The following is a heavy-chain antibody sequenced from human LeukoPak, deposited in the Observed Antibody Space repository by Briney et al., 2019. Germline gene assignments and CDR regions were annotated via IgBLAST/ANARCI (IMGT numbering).Heavy chain of an antibody. CDR1: GFTFSSYA. CDR3: AKGEYCSSTSCYTEYYYYYYMDV. V-gene: IGHV3-23*01. CDR2: ISGSGGST. J-gene: IGHJ6*03. Sequence: GGSLRLSCAASGFTFSSYAMSWVRQAPGKGLEWVSAISGSGGSTYYADSVKGRFTISRDNSKNTLYLQMNSLRAEDTAVYYCAKGEYCSSTSCYTEYYYYYYMDVWAKGPRSPSP. D-gene: IGHD2-2*02.